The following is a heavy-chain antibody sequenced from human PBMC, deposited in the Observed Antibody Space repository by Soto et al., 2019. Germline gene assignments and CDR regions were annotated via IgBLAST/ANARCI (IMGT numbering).Heavy chain of an antibody. CDR3: AKAAMYASPVDS. D-gene: IGHD2-8*01. Sequence: DVQLLETGGGLVQPGESLRLYCTASGFIFSSYAMTWVRQAPGRGLERVAKIGGGGGSTFYADSVKGRFTISRDNSKNTLYLQMSSLREDDTAVYFCAKAAMYASPVDSWGQGALVTFSS. V-gene: IGHV3-23*01. J-gene: IGHJ4*02. CDR1: GFIFSSYA. CDR2: IGGGGGST.